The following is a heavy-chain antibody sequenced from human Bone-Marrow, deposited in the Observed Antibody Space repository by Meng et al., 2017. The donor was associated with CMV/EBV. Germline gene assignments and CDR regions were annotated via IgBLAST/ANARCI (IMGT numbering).Heavy chain of an antibody. V-gene: IGHV3-21*01. CDR1: GFTFSSYS. Sequence: GGSLRLSCAASGFTFSSYSMNWVRQAPGKGLEWVSSISSSSSYIYYADSVKGRFTISRDNAKNSLYLQMNSLRAEDTAVYYCARDAPLGYCSSTSCRGFDYWGQGTLVTVSS. CDR3: ARDAPLGYCSSTSCRGFDY. J-gene: IGHJ4*02. CDR2: ISSSSSYI. D-gene: IGHD2-2*01.